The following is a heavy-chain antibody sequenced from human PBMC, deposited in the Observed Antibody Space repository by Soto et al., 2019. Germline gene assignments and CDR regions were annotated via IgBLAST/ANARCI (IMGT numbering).Heavy chain of an antibody. CDR3: ARAEGVSRGWGTV. J-gene: IGHJ4*02. D-gene: IGHD6-19*01. CDR2: ISYDGSSK. Sequence: QVQLVESGGGVARPGRYLTLSCAASGFTFNTYAMHWVRLPPGKGLEWVAAISYDGSSKYYADSVRDRLNISRDDSKRTLCLQMTGLRREDSAAYYGARAEGVSRGWGTVWGEGTLVTASS. CDR1: GFTFNTYA. V-gene: IGHV3-30-3*01.